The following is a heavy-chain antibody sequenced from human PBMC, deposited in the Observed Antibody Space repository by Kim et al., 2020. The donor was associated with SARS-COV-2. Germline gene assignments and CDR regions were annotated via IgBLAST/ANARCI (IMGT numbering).Heavy chain of an antibody. J-gene: IGHJ3*02. Sequence: SLKSRVTISVDTSKNQFSLKLSSVTAADTAVYYCARSSVGWEPEPDAFDIWGQGTMVTVSS. CDR3: ARSSVGWEPEPDAFDI. V-gene: IGHV4-59*01. D-gene: IGHD1-26*01.